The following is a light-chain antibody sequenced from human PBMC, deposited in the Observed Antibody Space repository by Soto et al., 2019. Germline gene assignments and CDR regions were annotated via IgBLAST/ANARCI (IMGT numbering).Light chain of an antibody. V-gene: IGLV2-14*01. Sequence: QSALTQPASVSGSPGQSITISCTGTSSDVGAYNYVSWYQQHPGKATKLMIYDVSNRPSGVSNRFSGSKSGNTASLTISGLQAEDEADYYCSSYTGSSTLLYVFGTGTKLTVL. CDR1: SSDVGAYNY. J-gene: IGLJ1*01. CDR3: SSYTGSSTLLYV. CDR2: DVS.